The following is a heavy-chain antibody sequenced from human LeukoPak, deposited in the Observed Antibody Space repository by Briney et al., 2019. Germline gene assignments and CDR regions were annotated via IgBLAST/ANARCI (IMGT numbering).Heavy chain of an antibody. CDR3: ARGAAAMTLNWFDP. J-gene: IGHJ5*02. V-gene: IGHV4-4*07. CDR1: GGSISSSY. CDR2: IYSSGST. D-gene: IGHD2-2*01. Sequence: SETLSLTCTVSGGSISSSYWTWIRQPAGKGLEWIGRIYSSGSTNYNPSLKSRLTMSVDTSRNQFSLKLNSVTAADTAVYYCARGAAAMTLNWFDPWGQGILVTVSS.